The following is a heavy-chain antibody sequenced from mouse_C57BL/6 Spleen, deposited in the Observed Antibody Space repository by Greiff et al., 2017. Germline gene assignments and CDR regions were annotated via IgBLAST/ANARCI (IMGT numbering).Heavy chain of an antibody. V-gene: IGHV1-22*01. Sequence: VQLKQSGPELVKPGASVKMSCKASGYTFTDYNMHWVKQSHGKSLEWIGYINPNNGGTSYNQKFKGKATLTVNKSSSTAYMELRSLTSEDSAVYYCASPLYYGSAHWYFDVWGTGTTVTVSS. D-gene: IGHD1-1*01. CDR3: ASPLYYGSAHWYFDV. J-gene: IGHJ1*03. CDR1: GYTFTDYN. CDR2: INPNNGGT.